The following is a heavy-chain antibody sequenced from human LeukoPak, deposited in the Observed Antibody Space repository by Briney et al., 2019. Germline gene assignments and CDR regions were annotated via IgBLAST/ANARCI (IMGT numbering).Heavy chain of an antibody. CDR1: GGSITSYY. Sequence: PSETLSLTCTVSGGSITSYYWSWIRQPPGKGLEWIGYISYSGSTNYNPSLKSRVTISVDTSKNQFSLKLSSVTAADTALYYCARHGGYSNGYARYFDYWGQGTLVTVSS. D-gene: IGHD5-18*01. J-gene: IGHJ4*02. CDR2: ISYSGST. V-gene: IGHV4-59*08. CDR3: ARHGGYSNGYARYFDY.